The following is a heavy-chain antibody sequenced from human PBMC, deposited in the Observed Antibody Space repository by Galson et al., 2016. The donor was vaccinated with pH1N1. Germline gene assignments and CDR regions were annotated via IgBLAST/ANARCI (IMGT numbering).Heavy chain of an antibody. CDR1: GYNFNVYY. J-gene: IGHJ4*02. V-gene: IGHV1-8*02. D-gene: IGHD1-26*01. Sequence: SVKVSCKASGYNFNVYYMHWVRQAPGQGLQWMGWIDPNSGNTGYAQKFQGRVTMTRNTSISTAYMELSSLRSEDTAVYYCARGPGVGAIDYWGQGTLVTVSS. CDR2: IDPNSGNT. CDR3: ARGPGVGAIDY.